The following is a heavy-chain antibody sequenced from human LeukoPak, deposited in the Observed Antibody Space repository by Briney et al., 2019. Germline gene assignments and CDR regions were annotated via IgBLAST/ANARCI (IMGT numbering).Heavy chain of an antibody. CDR3: AREPVYYYGVDV. Sequence: ASVKVSCKASGGTFSSYAISWVRQAPGQGLEWMGGIIPIFGTANYAQKFQGRVTITADESTSTAYMELSSLRSEDTAVYYCAREPVYYYGVDVWGQGTTVTVSS. J-gene: IGHJ6*02. V-gene: IGHV1-69*13. CDR1: GGTFSSYA. CDR2: IIPIFGTA.